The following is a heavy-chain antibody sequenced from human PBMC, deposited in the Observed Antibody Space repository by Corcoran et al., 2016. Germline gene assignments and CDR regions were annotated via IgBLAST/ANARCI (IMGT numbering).Heavy chain of an antibody. V-gene: IGHV3-15*01. D-gene: IGHD1-26*01. J-gene: IGHJ6*02. CDR1: GFTFSNAW. Sequence: EVQLVESGGGLVKPGGSLRLSCAASGFTFSNAWMSWVRQAPGKGLEWVGRIKSKTDGGTTDYAAPVKGRFTISRDDSKNTLYLQMNSLKTEDTAVYDCTTDKGGSYYVGFGMDFWGQGTTVTVSS. CDR2: IKSKTDGGTT. CDR3: TTDKGGSYYVGFGMDF.